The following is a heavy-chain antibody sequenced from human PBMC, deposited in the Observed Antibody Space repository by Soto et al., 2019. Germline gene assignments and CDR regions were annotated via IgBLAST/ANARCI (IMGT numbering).Heavy chain of an antibody. CDR1: GYTFTSYY. CDR3: AREDSSGWYGRWGPFGY. Sequence: QVQLVQSGAEVKKPGASVKVSCKASGYTFTSYYMHWVRQAPGQGLEWMGIINPSGGSTSYAQKFQGRVTVTRDTSTSTVYMELSSLRSEDTAVYYCAREDSSGWYGRWGPFGYWGQGTLVTVSS. D-gene: IGHD6-19*01. CDR2: INPSGGST. V-gene: IGHV1-46*01. J-gene: IGHJ4*02.